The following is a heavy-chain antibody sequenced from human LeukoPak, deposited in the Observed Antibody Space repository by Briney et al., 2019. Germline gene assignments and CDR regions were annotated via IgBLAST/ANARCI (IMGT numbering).Heavy chain of an antibody. J-gene: IGHJ4*02. CDR2: ISAYNGNT. Sequence: ASVKVSCKASGYTFTSYGISWVRQAPGQGLEWMGWISAYNGNTNYAQKLQGRVSMTTDTSTTTAYMELRSLRSDDTAVYYCARDYSTGGFDYWGQGTLVTVSS. CDR1: GYTFTSYG. CDR3: ARDYSTGGFDY. V-gene: IGHV1-18*01. D-gene: IGHD2-2*01.